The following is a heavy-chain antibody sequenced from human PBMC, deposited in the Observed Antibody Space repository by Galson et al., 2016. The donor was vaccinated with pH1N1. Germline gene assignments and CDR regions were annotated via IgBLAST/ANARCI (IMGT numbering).Heavy chain of an antibody. Sequence: SLRLSCAASGFSFSGYAMSWVRQAPGKGLEWVSTLSGSGATPNYADSVKGRFTISRDNSKNTLYLQMNSLRAEDTAVYYCAKNGKEYNGIFDAFDFWGQGAMVTVSS. J-gene: IGHJ3*01. CDR1: GFSFSGYA. CDR3: AKNGKEYNGIFDAFDF. V-gene: IGHV3-23*01. CDR2: LSGSGATP. D-gene: IGHD1-14*01.